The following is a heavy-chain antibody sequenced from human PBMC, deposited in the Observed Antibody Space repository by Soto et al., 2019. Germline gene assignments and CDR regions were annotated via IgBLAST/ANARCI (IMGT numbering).Heavy chain of an antibody. J-gene: IGHJ6*02. CDR1: GGSISSGGYY. D-gene: IGHD3-22*01. Sequence: QVQLRESGPGLVKPSQTLSLTCTVSGGSISSGGYYWSWIRQHPGKGLEWIGYIYHSGSTYYNPSLKSRVTISVDTSKNQFSLKLSSVTAANTAVYYCARERNYDSSGYSYYYGMDVWGQGTTVTVSS. CDR2: IYHSGST. CDR3: ARERNYDSSGYSYYYGMDV. V-gene: IGHV4-31*03.